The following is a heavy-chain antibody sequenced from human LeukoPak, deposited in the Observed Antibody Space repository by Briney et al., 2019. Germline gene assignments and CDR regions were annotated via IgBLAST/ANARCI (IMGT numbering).Heavy chain of an antibody. Sequence: ASAKASCKASGYTFTSYYMHWGRQAPGQGDEWMGWINPNSGGTNYAQKFQGRVTMTRDTSISTAYMELSRLRSDDTAVYYCARAVVAAGYYMDVWGKGTTVTVSS. D-gene: IGHD2-15*01. J-gene: IGHJ6*03. V-gene: IGHV1-2*02. CDR3: ARAVVAAGYYMDV. CDR1: GYTFTSYY. CDR2: INPNSGGT.